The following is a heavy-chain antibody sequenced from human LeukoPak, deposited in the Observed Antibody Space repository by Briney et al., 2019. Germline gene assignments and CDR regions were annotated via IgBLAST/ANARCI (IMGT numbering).Heavy chain of an antibody. CDR3: VKDRYSSGWADFDY. V-gene: IGHV3-23*01. D-gene: IGHD6-19*01. CDR2: ISGSGGST. Sequence: GGSLRLSCAASGFTFSSYAMNWVRQAPGKGLEWVSVISGSGGSTYYADSVKGRFTISRDNSKNTLYLQMSSLRAEDTAVYYCVKDRYSSGWADFDYWGQGTLVTVSS. J-gene: IGHJ4*02. CDR1: GFTFSSYA.